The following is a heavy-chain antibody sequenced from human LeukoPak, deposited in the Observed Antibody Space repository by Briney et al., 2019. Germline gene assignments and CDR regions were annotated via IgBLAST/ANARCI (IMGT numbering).Heavy chain of an antibody. Sequence: GGSLRLSCAASGFTFSSYAMHWVRQAPGKGLEWVAVISYDGSNKYYADSVKGRFTISRDNSKNALYLQMNSLRAEDTAVYCCARSGDTAMVTFDYWGQGTLVTVSS. CDR1: GFTFSSYA. CDR3: ARSGDTAMVTFDY. V-gene: IGHV3-30*01. CDR2: ISYDGSNK. D-gene: IGHD5-18*01. J-gene: IGHJ4*02.